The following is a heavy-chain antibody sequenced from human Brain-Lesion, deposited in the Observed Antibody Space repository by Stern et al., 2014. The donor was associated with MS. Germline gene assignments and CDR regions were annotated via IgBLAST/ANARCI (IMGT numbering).Heavy chain of an antibody. V-gene: IGHV4-39*01. CDR1: GGSISSSSYY. J-gene: IGHJ4*02. D-gene: IGHD3-10*01. CDR3: AKLWLGELPESPFDY. CDR2: IYYRWST. Sequence: QVQLVQSGPGLVKPSETLSLTCTVSGGSISSSSYYWGWIRQPPGKGLEWIGSIYYRWSTYYNPSLTSRVTISMDTSKNPFSLRLTSVTAADTAVYFCAKLWLGELPESPFDYWGQGTLVTVSS.